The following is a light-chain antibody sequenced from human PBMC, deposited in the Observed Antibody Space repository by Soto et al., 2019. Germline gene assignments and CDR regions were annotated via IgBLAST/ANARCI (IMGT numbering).Light chain of an antibody. J-gene: IGKJ4*01. CDR1: QDISNY. V-gene: IGKV1-33*01. CDR3: QQYDNLPLT. CDR2: DAS. Sequence: IQMTQSPSSLSASVGDRVTITCQESQDISNYLTWYQQKPGKAPKLLIYDASNLETGVPSRFSGSGSGTDFTFTISSLQPEDIATYYCQQYDNLPLTGDGGTNVEIK.